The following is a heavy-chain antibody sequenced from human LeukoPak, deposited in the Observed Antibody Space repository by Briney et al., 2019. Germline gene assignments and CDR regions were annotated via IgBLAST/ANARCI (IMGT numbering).Heavy chain of an antibody. D-gene: IGHD3-3*01. J-gene: IGHJ4*02. Sequence: PGGSLRLSCAASGFTFSSYGMHWVRQAPGKGLDWVAVIWLDGSNKYYADSVKGRFTISRDNSKSALYLQMNSLRAEDTAVYFCARESSLRSFDSWGQGTLVTVSS. CDR3: ARESSLRSFDS. CDR1: GFTFSSYG. V-gene: IGHV3-33*08. CDR2: IWLDGSNK.